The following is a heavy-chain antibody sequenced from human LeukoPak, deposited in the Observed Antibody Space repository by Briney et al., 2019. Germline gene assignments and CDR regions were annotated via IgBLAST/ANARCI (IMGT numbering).Heavy chain of an antibody. J-gene: IGHJ5*02. CDR3: AKVVYGSGFNWFDP. CDR2: ISSSSSYI. Sequence: GGSLRLSCAASGFTFSSYSMNWVRQAPGKGLEWVSSISSSSSYIYYADSVKGRFTISRDNAKNSLYLQMNSLRAEDTAVYYCAKVVYGSGFNWFDPWGQGTLVTVSS. CDR1: GFTFSSYS. D-gene: IGHD3-10*01. V-gene: IGHV3-21*04.